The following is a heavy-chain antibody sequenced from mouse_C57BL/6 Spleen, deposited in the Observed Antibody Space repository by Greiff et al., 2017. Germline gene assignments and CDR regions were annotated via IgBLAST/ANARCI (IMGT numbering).Heavy chain of an antibody. J-gene: IGHJ4*01. CDR1: GFSLSTSGMG. CDR3: ARRVLDGNFPCAMDY. CDR2: IYWDDDK. Sequence: QVTLKESGPGILQSSQTLSLTCSFSGFSLSTSGMGVSWIRQPSGQGLEWLVHIYWDDDKRYNPSLKSLLTISKDTSSNQVFLKSTSVDTADTATYYCARRVLDGNFPCAMDYWGQGTSVTVSS. D-gene: IGHD2-1*01. V-gene: IGHV8-12*01.